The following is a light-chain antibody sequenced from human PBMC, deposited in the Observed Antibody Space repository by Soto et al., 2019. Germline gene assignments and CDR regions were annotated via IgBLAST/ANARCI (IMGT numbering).Light chain of an antibody. V-gene: IGKV1-5*01. Sequence: DIQMTQAPSTLSASVGDSVTISCRASQNINAWLAWYQQKPGKAPKLLIYDVSTLDSGVPSRFSGSGSGTEFTLTISSLQPDDFATYYCQQYNSYSITFGQGTRLEIK. CDR3: QQYNSYSIT. CDR1: QNINAW. J-gene: IGKJ5*01. CDR2: DVS.